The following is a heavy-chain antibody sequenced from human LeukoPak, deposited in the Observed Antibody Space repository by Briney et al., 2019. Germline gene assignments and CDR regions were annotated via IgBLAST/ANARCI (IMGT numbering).Heavy chain of an antibody. J-gene: IGHJ6*03. V-gene: IGHV3-21*01. Sequence: GGSLRLSCAASGFTFSNAWMSWVRQAPGKGLEWVSFISSSSTYINYADSVKGRFTISRDTAKNSLYLQMNSLRAEDTAVYYCAREAHYCGDDCYDYMDVWGKGTTVTVSS. D-gene: IGHD2-21*01. CDR1: GFTFSNAW. CDR3: AREAHYCGDDCYDYMDV. CDR2: ISSSSTYI.